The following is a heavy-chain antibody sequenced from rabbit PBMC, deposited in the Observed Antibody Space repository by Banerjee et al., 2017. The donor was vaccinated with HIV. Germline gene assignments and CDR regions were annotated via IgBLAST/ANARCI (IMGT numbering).Heavy chain of an antibody. V-gene: IGHV1S47*01. CDR2: IYPGFGIR. CDR1: GIDFSSYG. Sequence: ELVESGGGLVQPGESLKLSCKASGIDFSSYGISWVRQAPGKGPEWIAYIYPGFGIRNYANSVKGRFTISSDNAQNTVFLQMTSLTASDTATYFCARGVSSSGYYTPYYFNLWGPGTLVTVS. J-gene: IGHJ4*01. D-gene: IGHD1-1*01. CDR3: ARGVSSSGYYTPYYFNL.